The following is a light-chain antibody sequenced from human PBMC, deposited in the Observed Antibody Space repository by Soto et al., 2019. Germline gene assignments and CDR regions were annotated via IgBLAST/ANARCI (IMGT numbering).Light chain of an antibody. CDR1: QTISSW. Sequence: DIQMTQSPSTLSGSVGDRVTITCRASQTISSWLAWYQQKLGKAPKHLICKASTLKSGVPSRFSASGSGTEFTLTLISLQPDDLATYYCQHYNSYSEAFGQGTHV. CDR2: KAS. CDR3: QHYNSYSEA. J-gene: IGKJ1*01. V-gene: IGKV1-5*03.